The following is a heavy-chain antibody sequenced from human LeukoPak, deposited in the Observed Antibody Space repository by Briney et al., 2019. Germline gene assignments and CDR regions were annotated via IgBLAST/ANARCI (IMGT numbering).Heavy chain of an antibody. Sequence: SETLSLTCTVSGGSISSSDSYRGWIRQPPGKGLEWIGSLYYSGSTYYNPSLKSRVTMSVATSKNQFSLKLSSVTAADTDVYYCVVMPGFWGQGTLATVSS. V-gene: IGHV4-39*01. J-gene: IGHJ4*02. D-gene: IGHD3-16*01. CDR1: GGSISSSDSY. CDR3: VVMPGF. CDR2: LYYSGST.